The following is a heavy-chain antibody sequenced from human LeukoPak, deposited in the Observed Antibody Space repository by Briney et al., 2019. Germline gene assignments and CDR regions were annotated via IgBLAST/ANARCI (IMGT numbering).Heavy chain of an antibody. CDR3: ARGLTGYSSNTS. V-gene: IGHV4-59*01. CDR1: GGSISSYY. Sequence: PSETLSLTCTVSGGSISSYYWSWIRQPPGKGLEWIGYIYYSGSTNYNPSLKSRVTISVDTSKNQFSLKLSSVTAADTAVYYCARGLTGYSSNTSWGQGTMVTVSS. D-gene: IGHD6-13*01. J-gene: IGHJ3*01. CDR2: IYYSGST.